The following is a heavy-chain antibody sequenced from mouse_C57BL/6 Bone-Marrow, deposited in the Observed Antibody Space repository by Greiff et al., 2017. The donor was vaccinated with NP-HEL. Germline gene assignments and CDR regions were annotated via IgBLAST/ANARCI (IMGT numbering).Heavy chain of an antibody. D-gene: IGHD4-1*01. Sequence: QVQLQQPGAELVKPGASVKLSCKASGYTFTSYWMHWVKQRPGPGLEWIGMIHPNSGSTNYNEKFKSKATLTVDKSSSTAYMQLSSVTSEDSAVDYCARGLGPGFAYWGQGTLVTVSA. CDR3: ARGLGPGFAY. CDR2: IHPNSGST. V-gene: IGHV1-64*01. CDR1: GYTFTSYW. J-gene: IGHJ3*01.